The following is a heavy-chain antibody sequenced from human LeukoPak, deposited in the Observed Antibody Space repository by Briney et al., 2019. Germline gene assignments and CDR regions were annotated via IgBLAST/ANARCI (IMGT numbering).Heavy chain of an antibody. CDR3: ARDVGLGGIDY. D-gene: IGHD3-16*01. CDR2: ISYDGSNK. Sequence: GGSLRLSCAASGFTFSSYGMHWVRQAPGKGLEWVAVISYDGSNKYYADSVKGRFTISRDNSKNTLYLQMNSLRAEDTAVYYCARDVGLGGIDYWGQGTLVTVSS. CDR1: GFTFSSYG. J-gene: IGHJ4*02. V-gene: IGHV3-30*03.